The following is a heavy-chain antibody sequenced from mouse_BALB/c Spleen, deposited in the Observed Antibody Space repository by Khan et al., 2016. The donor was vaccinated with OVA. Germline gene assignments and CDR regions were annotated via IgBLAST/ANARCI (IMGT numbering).Heavy chain of an antibody. D-gene: IGHD2-14*01. CDR1: GYSFTLYY. J-gene: IGHJ3*01. Sequence: VQLKESGPDLVKPGASVKISCKASGYSFTLYYLSWVKQTHGESLEWIGRVNPNTGDTTYNQKFKGKAILTVDKSSNTAYMDLRSLTSEDSAVYYCARGYDFFAYWGQGTLVTVSA. V-gene: IGHV1-26*01. CDR2: VNPNTGDT. CDR3: ARGYDFFAY.